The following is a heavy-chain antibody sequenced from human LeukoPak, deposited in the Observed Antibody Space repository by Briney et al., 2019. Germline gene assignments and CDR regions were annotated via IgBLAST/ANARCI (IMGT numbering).Heavy chain of an antibody. Sequence: GASVKVSCKASGYTFTSYDINWVRQATGQGLEWMGWMNPNSGNTGYAQKLQGRVTMITDTSTSTAYMELRSLRSDDTAVYYCARVMNYDSSGYYYEGFDYWGQGTLVTVSS. V-gene: IGHV1-8*02. J-gene: IGHJ4*02. CDR1: GYTFTSYD. CDR3: ARVMNYDSSGYYYEGFDY. D-gene: IGHD3-22*01. CDR2: MNPNSGNT.